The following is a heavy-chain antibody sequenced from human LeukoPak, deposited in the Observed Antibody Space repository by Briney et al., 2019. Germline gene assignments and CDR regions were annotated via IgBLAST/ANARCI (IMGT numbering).Heavy chain of an antibody. CDR3: AKVDYGDYYFDY. Sequence: GGSLRLSCAASGFTFSSYAMSWVRQAPGKGLEWVSFISDSGGSTYYADSVKGRFTISRDNSKNTLYLQMNSPRAEDTAVYYCAKVDYGDYYFDYWGQGTLVTVSS. CDR2: ISDSGGST. CDR1: GFTFSSYA. D-gene: IGHD4-17*01. V-gene: IGHV3-23*01. J-gene: IGHJ4*02.